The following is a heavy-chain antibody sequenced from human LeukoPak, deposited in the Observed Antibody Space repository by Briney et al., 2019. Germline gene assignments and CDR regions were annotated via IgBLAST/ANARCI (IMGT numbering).Heavy chain of an antibody. J-gene: IGHJ4*02. CDR1: GFALSFFA. CDR3: WKDRPYKISAPSTSFDY. CDR2: INANGINT. V-gene: IGHV3-23*01. Sequence: VGSLCPSPAASGFALSFFAIACVRQAPGKGLQWVSTINANGINTYYADSVRGRFTIFRDNSKTTLYLQMDSLRADDTAVYYGWKDRPYKISAPSTSFDYWGQGTLVTVSS. D-gene: IGHD1-14*01.